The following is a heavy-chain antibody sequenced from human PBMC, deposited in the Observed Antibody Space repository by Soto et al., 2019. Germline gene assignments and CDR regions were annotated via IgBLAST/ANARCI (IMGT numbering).Heavy chain of an antibody. CDR2: IIPIFGTA. V-gene: IGHV1-69*13. D-gene: IGHD3-22*01. CDR3: ASDYYDSSGYYYSDYYYYYGMDV. CDR1: GGTFSSYA. Sequence: SVKVSCKASGGTFSSYAISWVRQAPGQGLEWMGGIIPIFGTANYAQKFQGRVTITADESTSTAYMELSSLRSEDTAVYYCASDYYDSSGYYYSDYYYYYGMDVWGQGTTVTVSS. J-gene: IGHJ6*02.